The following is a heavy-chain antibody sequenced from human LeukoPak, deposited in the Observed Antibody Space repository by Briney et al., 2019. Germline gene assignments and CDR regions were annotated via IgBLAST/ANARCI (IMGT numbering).Heavy chain of an antibody. CDR3: ARAGPRDDNWFDP. J-gene: IGHJ5*02. CDR1: ADSFSGYS. Sequence: PSETLSLTCAVYADSFSGYSWSWIRQSPGRGLEWIGEINESGRAKYNPSLKSRATMSVDTSKNQFSLKLTSMTAADTAVYYCARAGPRDDNWFDPWGQGTLVTVSS. CDR2: INESGRA. V-gene: IGHV4-34*01. D-gene: IGHD1-14*01.